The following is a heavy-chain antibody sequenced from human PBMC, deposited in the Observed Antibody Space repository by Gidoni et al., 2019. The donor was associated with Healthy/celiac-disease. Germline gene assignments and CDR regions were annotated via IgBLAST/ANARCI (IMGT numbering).Heavy chain of an antibody. CDR3: ATVSYYYDSNLFDY. D-gene: IGHD3-22*01. CDR2: FDPEDGET. V-gene: IGHV1-24*01. CDR1: GDTLTELS. J-gene: IGHJ4*02. Sequence: QVQLVQSGAEGKKPGASVKVSCKVSGDTLTELSMHWVRQAPGKGLEWMGGFDPEDGETIYAPKFQGRVTMTEDTSTDTAYLELSSLRSEDTAVYYCATVSYYYDSNLFDYWGQGTLVTVSS.